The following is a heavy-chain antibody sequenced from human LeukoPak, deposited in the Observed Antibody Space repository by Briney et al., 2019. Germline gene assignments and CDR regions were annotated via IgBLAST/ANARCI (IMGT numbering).Heavy chain of an antibody. CDR2: IIPIFGTA. V-gene: IGHV1-69*06. D-gene: IGHD3-22*01. CDR1: GGTFSSYA. J-gene: IGHJ3*02. CDR3: ARSNLAYYYDDHAFDI. Sequence: ASVKVSCKASGGTFSSYAISWVRQAPGQGLEWMGGIIPIFGTANYAQKFQGRVTITADKSTTTAYMELSSLRSEDTAVYYCARSNLAYYYDDHAFDIWGQGTMVTVSS.